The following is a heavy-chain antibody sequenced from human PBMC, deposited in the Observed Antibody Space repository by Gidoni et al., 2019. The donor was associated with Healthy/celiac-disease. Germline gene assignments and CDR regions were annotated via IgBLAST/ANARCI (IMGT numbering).Heavy chain of an antibody. CDR1: YGSYG. D-gene: IGHD3-10*01. CDR3: ARELWFGEFLYGMDV. Sequence: YGSYGMHWVRQAPGKGLEWVAVIWYDGSNKYYADSVKGRFTISRDNSKNTLYLQMNSLRAEDTAVYYCARELWFGEFLYGMDVWGQGTTVTVSS. V-gene: IGHV3-33*01. J-gene: IGHJ6*02. CDR2: IWYDGSNK.